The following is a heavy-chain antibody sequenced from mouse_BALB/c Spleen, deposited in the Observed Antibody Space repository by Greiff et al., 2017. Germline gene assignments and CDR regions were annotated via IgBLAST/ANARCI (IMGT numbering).Heavy chain of an antibody. Sequence: EVKVVESGGGLVKPGGSLKLSCAASGFTFSSYTMSWVRQTPEKRLEWVATISSGGSYTYYPDSVKGRFTISRDNAKNTLYLQMSSLKSEDTAMYYCTRSDDYDGQYYFDYWGQGTTLTVSS. CDR2: ISSGGSYT. CDR3: TRSDDYDGQYYFDY. V-gene: IGHV5-6-4*01. CDR1: GFTFSSYT. D-gene: IGHD2-4*01. J-gene: IGHJ2*01.